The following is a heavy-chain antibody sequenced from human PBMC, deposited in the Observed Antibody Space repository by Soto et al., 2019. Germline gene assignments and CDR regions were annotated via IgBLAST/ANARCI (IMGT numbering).Heavy chain of an antibody. CDR2: TYYRSKWYN. D-gene: IGHD3-22*01. V-gene: IGHV6-1*01. Sequence: PSETLSLTCAISGDSVSINSAAWDWIRHSPSRGLEWLGRTYYRSKWYNDYAVSVKSRITINPDTSKNQFSLQLNSVTPEDTAVYYCARDWIVGYYYYYGMDVWGQGTTVTVSS. CDR3: ARDWIVGYYYYYGMDV. J-gene: IGHJ6*02. CDR1: GDSVSINSAA.